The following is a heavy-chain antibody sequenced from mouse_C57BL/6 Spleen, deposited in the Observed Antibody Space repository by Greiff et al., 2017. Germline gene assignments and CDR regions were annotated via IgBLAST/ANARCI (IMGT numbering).Heavy chain of an antibody. CDR1: GYAFSSSW. Sequence: QVQLQQSGPELVKPGASVKISCKASGYAFSSSWMNWVKQRPGKGLEWIGRFYPGDGDTNYNGKFKGKATLTADKSSSTAYMQLSSLTSEDSAVYFCAIYSNYAWFAYWGQGTLVTVSA. CDR2: FYPGDGDT. D-gene: IGHD2-5*01. CDR3: AIYSNYAWFAY. J-gene: IGHJ3*01. V-gene: IGHV1-82*01.